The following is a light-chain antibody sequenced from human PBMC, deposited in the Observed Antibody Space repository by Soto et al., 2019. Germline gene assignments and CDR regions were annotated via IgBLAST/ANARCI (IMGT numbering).Light chain of an antibody. CDR1: QGITSY. CDR3: QQLNDYPIT. J-gene: IGKJ5*01. CDR2: GAS. Sequence: IQLTQSPSSLSASVGDRVTLTCRASQGITSYLAWYQQKPGKAPELLTYGASTLQSGVPSRFSGSGSGTDFTLTISSLQPEDFATYYCQQLNDYPITFGQGTRLEIK. V-gene: IGKV1-9*01.